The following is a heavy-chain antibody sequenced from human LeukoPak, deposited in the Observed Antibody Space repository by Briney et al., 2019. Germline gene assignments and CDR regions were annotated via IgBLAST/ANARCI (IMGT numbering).Heavy chain of an antibody. CDR1: GYTLTELS. CDR3: ATGLAVAGTPHDY. J-gene: IGHJ4*02. Sequence: ASVKVSCKVSGYTLTELSMHWVRQAPGKGLEGMGGFDPEDGETIYAQKFQGRVTMTEDTSTDTAYMELSSLRSEDTAVYYCATGLAVAGTPHDYWGQGTLVTVSS. CDR2: FDPEDGET. D-gene: IGHD6-19*01. V-gene: IGHV1-24*01.